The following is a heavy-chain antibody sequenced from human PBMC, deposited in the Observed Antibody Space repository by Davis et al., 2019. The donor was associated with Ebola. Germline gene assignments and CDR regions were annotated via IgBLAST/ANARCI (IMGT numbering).Heavy chain of an antibody. CDR2: ISSSSSYT. Sequence: GESLKISCAASGFTFSDYYMSWIRQAPGKGLEWVSYISSSSSYTNYADSVKGRFTISRDNAKKSLYLQMNSLRAEDTAVYYCARSSPKNDFWSGYYYDYDAFDIWGQGTMVTVSS. J-gene: IGHJ3*02. CDR1: GFTFSDYY. CDR3: ARSSPKNDFWSGYYYDYDAFDI. V-gene: IGHV3-11*03. D-gene: IGHD3-3*01.